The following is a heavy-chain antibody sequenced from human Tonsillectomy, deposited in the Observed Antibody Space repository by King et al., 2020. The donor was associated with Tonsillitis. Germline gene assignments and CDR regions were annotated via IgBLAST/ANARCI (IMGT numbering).Heavy chain of an antibody. CDR3: ARAPVEWLLPDDAFDI. V-gene: IGHV3-23*04. Sequence: QLVQSGGGLVQPGGSLSLSCAASGFPFSSYAMNGVRQAPGKGLDCVLSVIVCGGTTKYADPVKGRFTISRDNSKNTLYLQMNSLRAEDTAVYYCARAPVEWLLPDDAFDIWGQGTMVTVSS. J-gene: IGHJ3*02. CDR1: GFPFSSYA. D-gene: IGHD3-22*01. CDR2: VIVCGGTT.